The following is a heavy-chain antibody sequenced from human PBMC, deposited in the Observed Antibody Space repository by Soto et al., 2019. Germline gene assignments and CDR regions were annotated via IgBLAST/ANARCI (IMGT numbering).Heavy chain of an antibody. V-gene: IGHV3-74*01. CDR3: ARGYSSGWFQVGAFDI. D-gene: IGHD6-19*01. J-gene: IGHJ3*02. CDR1: GFTFSSYW. Sequence: EVQLVESGGGLVQPGGSLRLSCAASGFTFSSYWMHWVRQAPGKGLVWVSRINSDGSSTSYADSVKGRFTISRDNAKNTLYLQMNSVRAEDTAVYYCARGYSSGWFQVGAFDIWGQGTMVTVSS. CDR2: INSDGSST.